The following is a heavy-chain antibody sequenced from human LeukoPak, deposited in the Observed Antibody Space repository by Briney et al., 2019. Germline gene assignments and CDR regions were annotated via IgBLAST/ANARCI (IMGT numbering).Heavy chain of an antibody. CDR3: ARLSGSEAN. V-gene: IGHV4-61*02. J-gene: IGHJ4*02. Sequence: PSETLSLTCTVSGGSISSGSYYWSWIRQPAGKGLGWIGRIYTSGSTNYIPSLKSRVTISVDTSKNQFSLKLSSVTAADTAVYYCARLSGSEANWGQGTLVTVSS. D-gene: IGHD3-10*01. CDR2: IYTSGST. CDR1: GGSISSGSYY.